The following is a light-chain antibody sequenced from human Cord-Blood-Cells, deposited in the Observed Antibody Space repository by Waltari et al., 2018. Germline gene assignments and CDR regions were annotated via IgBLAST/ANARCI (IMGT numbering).Light chain of an antibody. J-gene: IGLJ3*02. CDR3: SSYTSSSTLV. CDR1: SSDVGGYNY. Sequence: QSAPTQPASVSGSPGQSITISCTGTSSDVGGYNYVSWYQQHPVKAPKLMIYDVSNRPSGVSNHFSGSKSGNTASLTISGLQAEDEADYYCSSYTSSSTLVFGGGTKLTVL. CDR2: DVS. V-gene: IGLV2-14*01.